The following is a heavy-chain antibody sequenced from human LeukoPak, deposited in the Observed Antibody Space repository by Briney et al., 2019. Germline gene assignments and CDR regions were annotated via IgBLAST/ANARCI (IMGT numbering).Heavy chain of an antibody. CDR3: ARVGAIYYDTSGYFDAFDI. V-gene: IGHV4-61*09. CDR1: GGSISSGSYY. CDR2: IYTSGST. D-gene: IGHD3-22*01. J-gene: IGHJ3*02. Sequence: SETLSLTCTVSGGSISSGSYYWSWIRQPAGKGLEWIGHIYTSGSTNYNPSLKSRVTISVDTAKNQFSRKLSSVTVADTVVYYYARVGAIYYDTSGYFDAFDIWGQGTMVTVSA.